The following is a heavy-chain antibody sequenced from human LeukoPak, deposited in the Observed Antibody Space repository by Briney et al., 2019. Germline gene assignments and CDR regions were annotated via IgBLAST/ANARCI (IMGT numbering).Heavy chain of an antibody. V-gene: IGHV4-34*01. J-gene: IGHJ4*02. CDR1: GGSFSGYY. D-gene: IGHD4-17*01. CDR2: INHSGST. Sequence: PSETLSLTCAVYGGSFSGYYWSWIRQPPGKGLEWIGEINHSGSTNYNPSLKSRVTISVDTSKNQFSLKLSSVTAADTAVYYCARGRDYGDYGGKIPQREFDCWGQGTLVTVSS. CDR3: ARGRDYGDYGGKIPQREFDC.